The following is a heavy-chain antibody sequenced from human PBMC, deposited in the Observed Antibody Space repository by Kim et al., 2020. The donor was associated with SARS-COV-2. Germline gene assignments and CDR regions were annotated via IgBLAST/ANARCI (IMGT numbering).Heavy chain of an antibody. CDR3: VRGNSRHY. Sequence: GGSLRLSCTTSGFTFTNFIFNWVRQPPGKGLEWVSSIGRTGSDTSYSPSMRGRFTISSDNTKNTLSVQMNSLRAEDTGVSYCVRGNSRHYWCQGTLVIVS. CDR1: GFTFTNFI. V-gene: IGHV3-21*04. CDR2: IGRTGSDT. J-gene: IGHJ4*02.